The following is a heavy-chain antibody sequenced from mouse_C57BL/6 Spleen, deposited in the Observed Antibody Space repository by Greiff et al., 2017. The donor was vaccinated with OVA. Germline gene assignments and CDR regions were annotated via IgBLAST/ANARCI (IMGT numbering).Heavy chain of an antibody. D-gene: IGHD2-4*01. CDR3: ARKRAYYDYDEGAFDY. CDR2: IDPSDSYT. Sequence: VQLQQPGAELVKPGASVKLSCKASGYTFTSYWMQWIGEIDPSDSYTNYNQKFKGKATLTVDTSSSTAYMQLSSLTSEDSAVYYCARKRAYYDYDEGAFDYWGQGTTLTVSS. J-gene: IGHJ2*01. V-gene: IGHV1-50*01. CDR1: GYTFTSYW.